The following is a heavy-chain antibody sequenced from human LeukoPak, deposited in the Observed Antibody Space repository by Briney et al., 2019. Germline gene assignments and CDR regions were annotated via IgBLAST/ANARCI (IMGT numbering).Heavy chain of an antibody. CDR2: IIPIFGTA. J-gene: IGHJ6*03. CDR1: GGTFSSYA. D-gene: IGHD2-2*01. CDR3: ARAVVVVPAAHYYYYYMDV. V-gene: IGHV1-69*13. Sequence: SVKVSCKASGGTFSSYAISWVRQAPGQGLEWMGGIIPIFGTANYAQKFQGRVTITADESTSTAYMELSSLRSEDTAVYYCARAVVVVPAAHYYYYYMDVWGKGTTVTVSS.